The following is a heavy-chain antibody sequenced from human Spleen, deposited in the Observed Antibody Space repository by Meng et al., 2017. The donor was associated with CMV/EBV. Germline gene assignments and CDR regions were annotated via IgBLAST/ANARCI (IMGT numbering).Heavy chain of an antibody. J-gene: IGHJ6*02. V-gene: IGHV1-18*01. D-gene: IGHD1-26*01. CDR2: ISVYNDNT. CDR1: GYTFTSFG. Sequence: ASVKVSCKASGYTFTSFGISWVRQAPGQGLEWMGWISVYNDNTKYVEKVQDRITMTTDTSTSTAYMELRSLRSDDTAVYYCARADPYIEGATPRYFYVMDVWGQGTTVTVSS. CDR3: ARADPYIEGATPRYFYVMDV.